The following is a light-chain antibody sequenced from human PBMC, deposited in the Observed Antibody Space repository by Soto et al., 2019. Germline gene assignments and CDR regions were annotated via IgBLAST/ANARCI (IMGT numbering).Light chain of an antibody. CDR2: VNSDGSY. V-gene: IGLV4-69*01. CDR1: SGHIRYA. J-gene: IGLJ3*02. CDR3: QTWGTGIRV. Sequence: QSVLTQSPSASASLGASVKLTCTLSSGHIRYAIAWHQQQPEKGPRYLMQVNSDGSYTKGDGVPDRFSGSSSGSERYLTISSLQSEDEADYYCQTWGTGIRVFGGGTKVTVL.